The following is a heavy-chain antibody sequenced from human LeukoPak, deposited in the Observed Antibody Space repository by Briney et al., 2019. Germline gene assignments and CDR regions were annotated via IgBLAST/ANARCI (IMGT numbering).Heavy chain of an antibody. CDR1: GGTFSSYA. Sequence: SVKVSCKASGGTFSSYAISWVRQAPGQGLEWMGRIIPIFGTANYAQKFQGRVTITTDESTSTAYMELSSLRSEDTAVYYCARDRRTYYYDSSGPTYFDLWGRGTVVTVSS. D-gene: IGHD3-22*01. CDR2: IIPIFGTA. CDR3: ARDRRTYYYDSSGPTYFDL. J-gene: IGHJ2*01. V-gene: IGHV1-69*05.